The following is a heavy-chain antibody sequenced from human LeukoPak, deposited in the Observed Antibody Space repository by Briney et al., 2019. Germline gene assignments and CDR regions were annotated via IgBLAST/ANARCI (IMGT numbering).Heavy chain of an antibody. J-gene: IGHJ4*02. V-gene: IGHV3-7*01. CDR3: ARDLGTMVL. Sequence: PGGSLRLSCAASGFTFSSYAVSWVRQAPGKGLEWVANIKQDGSEKYYVDSVKGRFTISRDNAKNSLYLQMNSLRAEDTAVYYCARDLGTMVLWGQGTLVTVSS. D-gene: IGHD3-10*01. CDR1: GFTFSSYA. CDR2: IKQDGSEK.